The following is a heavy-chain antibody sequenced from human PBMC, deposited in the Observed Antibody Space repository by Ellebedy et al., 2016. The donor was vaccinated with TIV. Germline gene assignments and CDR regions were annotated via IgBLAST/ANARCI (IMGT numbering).Heavy chain of an antibody. V-gene: IGHV3-23*01. D-gene: IGHD1-26*01. CDR1: GFTFSTSA. J-gene: IGHJ4*02. CDR3: AKDSLGSGSYSN. CDR2: ISGIGSSI. Sequence: GGSLRLXXAASGFTFSTSAMSWVRQAPGKGLEWVPAISGIGSSIYSADSVKGRFTISRDNSKNTLYLQMNSMRAEDTAVYYCAKDSLGSGSYSNWGQGTLVTVSS.